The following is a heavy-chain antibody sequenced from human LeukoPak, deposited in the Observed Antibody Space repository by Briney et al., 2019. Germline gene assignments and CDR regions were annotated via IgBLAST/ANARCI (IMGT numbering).Heavy chain of an antibody. V-gene: IGHV4-38-2*02. D-gene: IGHD3/OR15-3a*01. CDR1: GDSMRSSDD. CDR2: IYDSGST. CDR3: GRNKGIEVIFTEGNLFRP. J-gene: IGHJ5*01. Sequence: SETLSLTCTVSGDSMRSSDDWGWIRQPPGKGLEWIGSIYDSGSTYYNPSLKSRVTISVDTSKNQFSLKLSSVTAADTAVYYCGRNKGIEVIFTEGNLFRPWGQGTPGTVSS.